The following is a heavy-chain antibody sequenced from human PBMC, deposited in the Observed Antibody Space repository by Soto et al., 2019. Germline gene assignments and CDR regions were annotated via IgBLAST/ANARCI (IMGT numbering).Heavy chain of an antibody. CDR1: GFTFSSYA. D-gene: IGHD2-15*01. V-gene: IGHV3-23*01. CDR3: AKGAPFYCSGGSCYSGFDY. Sequence: EVQLLESGGGLVQPGGSLRLSCAASGFTFSSYAMRWVRQAPGKVLEWVSAISGSGGSTYDADSVKGRFTISRDNSKNTLYLQMNRLRAEDTAVYYCAKGAPFYCSGGSCYSGFDYWGQGTLVTVSS. CDR2: ISGSGGST. J-gene: IGHJ4*02.